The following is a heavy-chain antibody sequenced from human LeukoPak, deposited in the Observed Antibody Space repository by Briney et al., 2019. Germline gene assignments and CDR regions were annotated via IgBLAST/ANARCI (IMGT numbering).Heavy chain of an antibody. Sequence: SETLSLTCTVSGYSMTSGFHWGWIRQPPGKGLEWIGSIYHSGSTYYNPSLKSRVTISVDTSKNQFSLKLSSVTAADTAVYYCAGASFTSYGGPPHDYWGQGTLVTVSS. D-gene: IGHD4-23*01. CDR1: GYSMTSGFH. CDR3: AGASFTSYGGPPHDY. CDR2: IYHSGST. V-gene: IGHV4-38-2*02. J-gene: IGHJ4*02.